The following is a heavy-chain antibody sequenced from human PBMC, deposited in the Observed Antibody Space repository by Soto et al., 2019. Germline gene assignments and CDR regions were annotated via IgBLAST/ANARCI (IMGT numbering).Heavy chain of an antibody. V-gene: IGHV3-7*05. CDR2: IKDDGSEK. J-gene: IGHJ6*02. CDR1: EFPFNPYW. D-gene: IGHD6-19*01. CDR3: ARDWGTPGRGSAVGYYYHYGMDV. Sequence: EVQLVESGGGLVQPGGSLSLSCLASEFPFNPYWMNWVRQAPGRGLEGVANIKDDGSEKNYVDSVKGRFTISRDNAKNSLYLQMNSLRGEDTAVYFCARDWGTPGRGSAVGYYYHYGMDVWGQGTTVTVSS.